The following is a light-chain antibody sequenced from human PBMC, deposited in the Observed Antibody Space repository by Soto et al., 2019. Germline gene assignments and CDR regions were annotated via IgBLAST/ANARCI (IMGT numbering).Light chain of an antibody. CDR2: GAS. CDR1: QDIRSY. J-gene: IGKJ3*01. Sequence: GDRVTITFRASQDIRSYLAWYQQRPGKAPELLIYGASTLRPGGASRFSGSGSGTEFTLTISSLQPEDFATYFCQQLNTFPPFFTFGPGTKVDIK. V-gene: IGKV1-9*01. CDR3: QQLNTFPPFFT.